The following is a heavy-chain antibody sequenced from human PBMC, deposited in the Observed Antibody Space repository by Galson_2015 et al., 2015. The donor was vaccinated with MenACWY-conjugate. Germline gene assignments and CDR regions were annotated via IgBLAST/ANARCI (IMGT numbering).Heavy chain of an antibody. D-gene: IGHD3-22*01. Sequence: SLRLSCAASGLTLSNFHIHWVRQAPGKGLEWVGLHSSDGRTILYADALQGRFTLSRDAPKTTLYLQMVSLTTDDTAVYYCAREGGSSGYAGYFDIWGQGTLVTVSS. V-gene: IGHV3-30*01. CDR1: GLTLSNFH. J-gene: IGHJ4*02. CDR3: AREGGSSGYAGYFDI. CDR2: HSSDGRTI.